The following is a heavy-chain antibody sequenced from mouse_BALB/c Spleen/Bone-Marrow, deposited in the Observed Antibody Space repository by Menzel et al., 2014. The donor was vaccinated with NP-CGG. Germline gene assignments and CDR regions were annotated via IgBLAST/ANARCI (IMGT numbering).Heavy chain of an antibody. CDR3: ARIYDYDRGAWFAY. CDR2: INPYNGDT. J-gene: IGHJ3*01. D-gene: IGHD2-4*01. CDR1: GYSFTGYF. Sequence: VQLQQSGPELVKPGASVKISCKASGYSFTGYFMNWVMQSHGKSLEWIGRINPYNGDTFYNQKFKGKATLTVDKSSNTAHMELRSLASEDSAVYYCARIYDYDRGAWFAYWGQGTLVPVSA. V-gene: IGHV1-20*02.